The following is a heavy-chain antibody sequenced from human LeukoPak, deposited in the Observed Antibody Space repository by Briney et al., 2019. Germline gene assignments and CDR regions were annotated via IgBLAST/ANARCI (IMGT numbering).Heavy chain of an antibody. CDR1: GFTVSSNY. Sequence: GGSLRLSCAVSGFTVSSNYMSWVRQAPGKGLEWVSVIYSGGSTDYADSVKGRFTISRDDSKNTLYLHMSSLRPEDTAIYYCYCRDDLPAWGQGTLVTISS. CDR3: YCRDDLPA. V-gene: IGHV3-53*05. D-gene: IGHD5-24*01. CDR2: IYSGGST. J-gene: IGHJ5*02.